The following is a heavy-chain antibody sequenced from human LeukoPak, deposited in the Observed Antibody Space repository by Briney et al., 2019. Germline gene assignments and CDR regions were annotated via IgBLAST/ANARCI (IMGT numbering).Heavy chain of an antibody. Sequence: ASVKVSCKASGYTCTSYGISWVRQAPGQRLEWMGWINAGNGNTKYSQKFQGRVTITRDTSASTAYMELSSLRSEDTAVYYCARDRSRNYPNWFDPWGQGTLVTVSS. V-gene: IGHV1-3*01. D-gene: IGHD1-7*01. J-gene: IGHJ5*02. CDR1: GYTCTSYG. CDR3: ARDRSRNYPNWFDP. CDR2: INAGNGNT.